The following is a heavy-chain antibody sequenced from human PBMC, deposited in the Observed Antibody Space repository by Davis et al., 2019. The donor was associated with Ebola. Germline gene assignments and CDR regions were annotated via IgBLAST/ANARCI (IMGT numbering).Heavy chain of an antibody. J-gene: IGHJ5*02. Sequence: MPSETLSLTCAVSGAFVSSGGYSWSWIRQPPGKGLEWIGSIYHSGSTSYNSSLKIRVTISVDTSKNQFSLKLSSVTAADTAVYYCARATNDYGDYEVSWFDPWGQGTQVTVSS. V-gene: IGHV4-30-2*03. CDR2: IYHSGST. D-gene: IGHD4-17*01. CDR3: ARATNDYGDYEVSWFDP. CDR1: GAFVSSGGYS.